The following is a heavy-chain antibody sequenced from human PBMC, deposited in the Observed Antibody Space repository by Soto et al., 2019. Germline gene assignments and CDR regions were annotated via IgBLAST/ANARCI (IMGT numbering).Heavy chain of an antibody. D-gene: IGHD6-19*01. Sequence: GASVKVSCKASGYTFTSYAMHWVRQAPGQRLEWMGWINAGNGNTKYSQRFQGRVTITRDTSASTAYMELSSLRSEDTAVYYCARDPLAVAPSGDYYYYYYGMDVWGQGTTVTVSS. V-gene: IGHV1-3*01. CDR2: INAGNGNT. J-gene: IGHJ6*02. CDR3: ARDPLAVAPSGDYYYYYYGMDV. CDR1: GYTFTSYA.